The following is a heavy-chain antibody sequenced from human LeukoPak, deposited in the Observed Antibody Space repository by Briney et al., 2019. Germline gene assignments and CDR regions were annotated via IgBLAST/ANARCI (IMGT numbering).Heavy chain of an antibody. Sequence: GGSLRLSCAASGFTFSSYAMNWVRQAPGKGLEWVSTISGDGGDTHYADSVRGRFTISRANSKNTLYLQMNSLRAEDTAVYYCAGGGGSGYFDYFDHWGQGTLVTVSS. V-gene: IGHV3-23*01. D-gene: IGHD3-3*01. CDR2: ISGDGGDT. CDR1: GFTFSSYA. CDR3: AGGGGSGYFDYFDH. J-gene: IGHJ4*02.